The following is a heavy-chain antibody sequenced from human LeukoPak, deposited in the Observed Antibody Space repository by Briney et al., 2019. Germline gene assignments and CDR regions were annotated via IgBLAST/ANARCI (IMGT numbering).Heavy chain of an antibody. V-gene: IGHV7-4-1*02. CDR1: GYTFTSYA. J-gene: IGHJ5*02. CDR2: INTNTGNP. D-gene: IGHD3-22*01. Sequence: ASVKVSCKASGYTFTSYAMNWVRQAPGQGLEWMGWINTNTGNPMYAQGFTGRFVFSLGTSVSTAYLQISSLKAEDTAVYYCARDSSGYTNWFDPWGQGTLVTVSS. CDR3: ARDSSGYTNWFDP.